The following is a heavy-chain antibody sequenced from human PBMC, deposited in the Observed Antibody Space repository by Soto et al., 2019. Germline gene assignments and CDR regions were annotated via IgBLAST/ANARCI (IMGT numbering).Heavy chain of an antibody. V-gene: IGHV1-2*02. D-gene: IGHD1-26*01. CDR2: IGPESGAT. CDR1: GYTFTGHY. CDR3: GRGRSGQIVVFY. Sequence: AASVKVSCKASGYTFTGHYIHWVRQAPEQGPEWMGEIGPESGATRYAQRFQGRVTMTRDMSITTVYMELNKLRPDDTAVYYCGRGRSGQIVVFYWGQGTPVTVSS. J-gene: IGHJ4*02.